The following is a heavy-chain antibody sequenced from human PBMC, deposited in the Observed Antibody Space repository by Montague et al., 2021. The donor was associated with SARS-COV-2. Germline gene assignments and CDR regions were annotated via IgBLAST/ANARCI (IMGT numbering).Heavy chain of an antibody. V-gene: IGHV4-59*01. CDR1: GGSISSYY. J-gene: IGHJ6*02. CDR2: IYYSGST. D-gene: IGHD3-10*01. Sequence: SETLSLTCTVSGGSISSYYWSWIRQPPGKGLEWIGYIYYSGSTNYNPSLKSRVTISVDTSENQFSLKLSSVTAADTAVYYCAREGSGWGYYYYGMDVWGQGTTVTVSS. CDR3: AREGSGWGYYYYGMDV.